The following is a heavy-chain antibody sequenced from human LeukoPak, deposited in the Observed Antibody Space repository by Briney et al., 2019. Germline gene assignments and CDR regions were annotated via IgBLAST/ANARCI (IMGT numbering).Heavy chain of an antibody. CDR3: ARGGVYYYDSSGYYNAFDI. V-gene: IGHV1-46*01. CDR2: INPSGGST. Sequence: ASVKVSCKASGYTFTSYYMHWVRQAPGQGLEWMGIINPSGGSTSYAQKFQGRVTMTRDTSTSTAYMELSSLRSEDTAVYYCARGGVYYYDSSGYYNAFDIWGQGTMVTVSS. CDR1: GYTFTSYY. J-gene: IGHJ3*02. D-gene: IGHD3-22*01.